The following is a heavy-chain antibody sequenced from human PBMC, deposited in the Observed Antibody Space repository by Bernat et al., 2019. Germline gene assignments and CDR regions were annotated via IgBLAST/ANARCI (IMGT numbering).Heavy chain of an antibody. V-gene: IGHV3-48*03. CDR2: ISSSGSTI. Sequence: EVQLVESGGGLVQPGGSLRLSCAASGFTFSSYEMNWVRQAPGKGLEWFSYISSSGSTIYYADSVKGRFTISRDNAKNSLYLQMNSLRAEDTAVYYCARDGGMWNYYYGMDVWGQGTTVTVSS. J-gene: IGHJ6*02. CDR3: ARDGGMWNYYYGMDV. D-gene: IGHD3-16*01. CDR1: GFTFSSYE.